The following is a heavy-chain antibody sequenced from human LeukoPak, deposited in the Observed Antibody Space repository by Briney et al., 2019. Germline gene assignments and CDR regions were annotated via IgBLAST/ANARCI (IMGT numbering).Heavy chain of an antibody. D-gene: IGHD3-10*01. CDR1: RFTFSSYG. Sequence: GGSLRLSCAASRFTFSSYGMHWVRQAPGKGLEWVAVIWYDGSNKYYADSVKGRFTISRDNSKNTLYLQMNSLRAEDTAVYYCARGDGELWFGELFGYYYGMDVWGKGTTVTVSS. CDR3: ARGDGELWFGELFGYYYGMDV. J-gene: IGHJ6*04. V-gene: IGHV3-33*01. CDR2: IWYDGSNK.